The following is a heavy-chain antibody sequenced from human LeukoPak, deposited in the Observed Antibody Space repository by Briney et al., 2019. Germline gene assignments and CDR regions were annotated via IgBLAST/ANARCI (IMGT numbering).Heavy chain of an antibody. V-gene: IGHV3-48*03. CDR1: GFTFSSYE. D-gene: IGHD3-22*01. CDR2: ISSSGSTI. Sequence: GGSLRLSCVASGFTFSSYEMNWVRQAPGKGLEWVSYISSSGSTIYYADSVKGRFTISRDNAKNSLYLQMNGLRAEDTAVYYCARASYYFHSTGYKFVDYWGQGTLVTVSS. CDR3: ARASYYFHSTGYKFVDY. J-gene: IGHJ4*02.